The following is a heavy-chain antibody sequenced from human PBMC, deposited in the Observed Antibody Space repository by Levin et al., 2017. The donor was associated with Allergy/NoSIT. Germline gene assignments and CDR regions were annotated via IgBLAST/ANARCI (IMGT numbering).Heavy chain of an antibody. Sequence: GGSLRLSCAASGFTFSTYAMNWVRQAPGKGLEWVAAISYDGSNKYYADSVKGRFTISRDSSKSTLFLQMDSLRAEDAAVYYCAKEGRGYRSSWYGARDYFDYWGQGTLVTVSS. CDR3: AKEGRGYRSSWYGARDYFDY. J-gene: IGHJ4*02. D-gene: IGHD2-2*01. CDR1: GFTFSTYA. CDR2: ISYDGSNK. V-gene: IGHV3-30*18.